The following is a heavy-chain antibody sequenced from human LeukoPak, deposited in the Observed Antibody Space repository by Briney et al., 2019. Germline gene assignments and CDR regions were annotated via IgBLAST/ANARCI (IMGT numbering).Heavy chain of an antibody. Sequence: ASVKVSCKASGYTFTGYYMHWVRQAPGQGLEWMGRIIPILGIANYAQKFQGRVTITADKSTSTAYMELSSLRSEDTAVYYCARGPRAGPLFDYWGQGTLVTVSS. CDR3: ARGPRAGPLFDY. CDR1: GYTFTGYY. J-gene: IGHJ4*02. CDR2: IIPILGIA. D-gene: IGHD6-13*01. V-gene: IGHV1-69*04.